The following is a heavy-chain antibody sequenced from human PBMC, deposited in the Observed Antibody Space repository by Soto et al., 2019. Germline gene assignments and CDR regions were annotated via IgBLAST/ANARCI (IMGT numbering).Heavy chain of an antibody. CDR1: GFTFSSYA. D-gene: IGHD3-3*01. V-gene: IGHV3-30-3*01. CDR3: ARDRGRFLEWLLTFDI. Sequence: GGSLRLSCAASGFTFSSYAMHWVRQAPGKGLEWVAVISYDGSNKYYADSVKGRFTISRDNSKNTLYLQMNSLRAEDTAVYYCARDRGRFLEWLLTFDIWGQGTMVT. CDR2: ISYDGSNK. J-gene: IGHJ3*02.